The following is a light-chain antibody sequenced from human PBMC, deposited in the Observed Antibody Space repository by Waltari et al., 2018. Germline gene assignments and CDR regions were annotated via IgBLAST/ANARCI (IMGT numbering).Light chain of an antibody. CDR2: GAS. V-gene: IGKV3-15*01. Sequence: ERVMTQSPGTLSVSPGERATLPCRASQSVSSNLAWYQQKPGQSPRLLIYGASTRATGIPARFSGSGSGTEFTLTISSMQSEDFAIYYCQQYNNWPQTFGQGTKVEIK. J-gene: IGKJ1*01. CDR1: QSVSSN. CDR3: QQYNNWPQT.